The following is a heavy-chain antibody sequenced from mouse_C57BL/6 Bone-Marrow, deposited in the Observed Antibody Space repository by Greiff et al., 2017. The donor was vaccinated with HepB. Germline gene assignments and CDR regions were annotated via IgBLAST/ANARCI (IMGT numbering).Heavy chain of an antibody. V-gene: IGHV5-6*01. CDR3: ARHRWTY. D-gene: IGHD1-1*02. CDR1: GFTFSSYG. Sequence: EVQGVESGGDLVKPGGSLKLSCAASGFTFSSYGMSWVRQTPDKGLEWVATISSGGSYTYYPDSVKGRFTISRDNAKNTLYLQMSSLKSEDTAMYYCARHRWTYWGQGTLVTVSA. CDR2: ISSGGSYT. J-gene: IGHJ3*01.